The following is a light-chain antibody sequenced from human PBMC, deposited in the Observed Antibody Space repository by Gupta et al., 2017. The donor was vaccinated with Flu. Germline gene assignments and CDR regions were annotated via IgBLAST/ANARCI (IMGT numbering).Light chain of an antibody. J-gene: IGKJ1*01. CDR3: QQDDSTPWT. CDR2: WAS. V-gene: IGKV4-1*01. CDR1: QSVLYSSNNKNY. Sequence: SPDSLTVSLGERATINCKSSQSVLYSSNNKNYLTWYQQKPGQPPKLLIYWASTRESGVPDRFSGSGSGTDFTLTTSSLQAEDVAVYYCQQDDSTPWTFGQGTKVEIK.